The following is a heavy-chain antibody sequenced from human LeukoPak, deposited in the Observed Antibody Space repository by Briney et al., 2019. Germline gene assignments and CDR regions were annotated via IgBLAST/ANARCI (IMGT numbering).Heavy chain of an antibody. CDR1: GFTFSSYG. D-gene: IGHD6-13*01. CDR2: ISYDGRNK. J-gene: IGHJ6*02. CDR3: TRELKGMSFMEV. Sequence: GGSLRLSCAASGFTFSSYGMHWARQAPGKGLEWVAVISYDGRNKYYGDFVKGRFTISRDQSKNTLSLQMNSLRAEDAAVYFCTRELKGMSFMEVWGQGTTVTVSS. V-gene: IGHV3-30*03.